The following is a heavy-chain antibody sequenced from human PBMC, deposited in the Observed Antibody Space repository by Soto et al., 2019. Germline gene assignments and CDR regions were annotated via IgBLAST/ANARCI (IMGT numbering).Heavy chain of an antibody. J-gene: IGHJ4*02. V-gene: IGHV1-18*01. D-gene: IGHD3-22*01. Sequence: ASVTVSCKASGYTFTSYGISWVRQAPGQGLEWMGWISAYNGNTNYAQKLQGRVTMTTDTSTSTAYMELRSLRSDDTAVYYCARFLEVDYDSSGYLDYWGQGTLVTVSS. CDR3: ARFLEVDYDSSGYLDY. CDR2: ISAYNGNT. CDR1: GYTFTSYG.